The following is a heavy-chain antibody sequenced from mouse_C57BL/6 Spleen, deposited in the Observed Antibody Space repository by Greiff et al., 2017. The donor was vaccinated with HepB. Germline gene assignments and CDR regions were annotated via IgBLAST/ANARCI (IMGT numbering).Heavy chain of an antibody. V-gene: IGHV14-1*01. J-gene: IGHJ2*01. D-gene: IGHD2-3*01. CDR2: IDPEDGDT. CDR3: TTLRNGYSLSFDY. Sequence: VQLQQSGAELVRPGASVKLSCTASGFNIKDYYMHWVKQRPEQGLEWIGRIDPEDGDTEYAPKFQGKATMTADTSSNTAYLQLSSLTSEDTAVYYCTTLRNGYSLSFDYWGQGTTLTVSS. CDR1: GFNIKDYY.